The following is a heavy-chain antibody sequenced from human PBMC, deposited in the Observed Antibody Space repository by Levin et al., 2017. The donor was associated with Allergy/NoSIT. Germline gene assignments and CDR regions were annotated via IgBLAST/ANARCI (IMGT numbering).Heavy chain of an antibody. D-gene: IGHD6-13*01. J-gene: IGHJ4*02. CDR3: ARGDHSWGSFDY. Sequence: SETLSLTCAVYGGSFSGYYWSWIRQPPGKGLEWIGEINHSGSTNYNPSLKSRVTISVDTSKNQFSLKLSSVTAADTAVYYCARGDHSWGSFDYWGQGTLVTVSS. CDR2: INHSGST. V-gene: IGHV4-34*01. CDR1: GGSFSGYY.